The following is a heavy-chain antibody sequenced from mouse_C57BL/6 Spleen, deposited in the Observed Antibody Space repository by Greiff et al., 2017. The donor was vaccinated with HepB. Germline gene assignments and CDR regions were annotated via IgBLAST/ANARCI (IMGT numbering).Heavy chain of an antibody. D-gene: IGHD4-1*01. J-gene: IGHJ4*01. CDR1: GYTFTSYW. Sequence: VQLQQPGAELVKPGASVKLSCKASGYTFTSYWMHWVKQRPGQGLEWIGMIHPNSGSTNYNEKFKSKATLTVDKSSSTAYMQLSSLASEDSAVYYCARPLGRGAMDYWGQGTSVTVSS. V-gene: IGHV1-64*01. CDR3: ARPLGRGAMDY. CDR2: IHPNSGST.